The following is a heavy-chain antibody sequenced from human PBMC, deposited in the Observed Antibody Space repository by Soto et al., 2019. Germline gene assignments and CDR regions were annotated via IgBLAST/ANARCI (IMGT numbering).Heavy chain of an antibody. J-gene: IGHJ6*01. CDR3: ARGLGGRMDD. CDR1: GTIFSSYT. CDR2: IIPILGET. Sequence: QVQLVQSGAEVKKPGSSVRVSCKASGTIFSSYTISWVRQAPGQGLEWMGRIIPILGETNSAQKFQDRVTLTADKSTNTAYMELNSLRLEDTAVYYCARGLGGRMDDW. V-gene: IGHV1-69*08. D-gene: IGHD3-16*01.